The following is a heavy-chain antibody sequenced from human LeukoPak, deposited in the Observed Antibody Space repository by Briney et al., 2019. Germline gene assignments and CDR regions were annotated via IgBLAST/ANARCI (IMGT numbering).Heavy chain of an antibody. V-gene: IGHV1-2*02. CDR2: INPNSGGT. D-gene: IGHD5-12*01. CDR1: GYTFTGYY. J-gene: IGHJ4*02. Sequence: GASVKVSCKASGYTFTGYYIHWVRQAPGQGLEWMGWINPNSGGTNYAQKFQGRVTMTRDMSISTAYMELSRLRSDDTAVYYCARASWGGYDYLTSSSLLDYWGQGTLVTVSS. CDR3: ARASWGGYDYLTSSSLLDY.